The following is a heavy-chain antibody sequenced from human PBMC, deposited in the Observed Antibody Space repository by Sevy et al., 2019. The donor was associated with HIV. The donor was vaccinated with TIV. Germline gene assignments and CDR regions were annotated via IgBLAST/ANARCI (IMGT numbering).Heavy chain of an antibody. V-gene: IGHV3-30*18. D-gene: IGHD5-12*01. CDR3: AKDRAALATPGI. CDR2: ISYDGSNK. Sequence: GGSLRLSCAASGFTFSSYGMHWVRQAPGKGLEWVAVISYDGSNKYYADSVKGRFTISRDNSKNMLYLQMNSLRAEDTAVYYCAKDRAALATPGIWGQGTMVTVSS. CDR1: GFTFSSYG. J-gene: IGHJ3*02.